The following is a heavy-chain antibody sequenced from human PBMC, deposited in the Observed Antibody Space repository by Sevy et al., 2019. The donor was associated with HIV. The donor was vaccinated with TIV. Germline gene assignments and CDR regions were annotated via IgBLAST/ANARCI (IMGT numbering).Heavy chain of an antibody. D-gene: IGHD3-22*01. CDR3: VRDRYYDASGYYYYYYGMDV. Sequence: GGSLRLSCAASGLSVSDNYMNWVRQAPGKGLELVSVIYSDGRTYYADSVKGRFTISRDNPKNTLYLHMNNLRPEDTAVYYCVRDRYYDASGYYYYYYGMDVWGQGTTVTVSS. CDR2: IYSDGRT. J-gene: IGHJ6*02. CDR1: GLSVSDNY. V-gene: IGHV3-66*01.